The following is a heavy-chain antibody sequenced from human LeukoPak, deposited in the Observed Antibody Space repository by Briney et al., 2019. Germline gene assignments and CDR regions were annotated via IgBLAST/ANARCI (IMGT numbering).Heavy chain of an antibody. D-gene: IGHD6-19*01. J-gene: IGHJ6*02. V-gene: IGHV3-7*01. Sequence: GGSLRLSCAASGFTFSSYWMSWVRQAPGKGLEWVANIKQDGSEEYYVDSVKGRFTISRDNAKNSLYLQMNSLRAEDTAVYYCARVCHSSGWYRYYYYYGMDVWGQGTTVTVSS. CDR3: ARVCHSSGWYRYYYYYGMDV. CDR2: IKQDGSEE. CDR1: GFTFSSYW.